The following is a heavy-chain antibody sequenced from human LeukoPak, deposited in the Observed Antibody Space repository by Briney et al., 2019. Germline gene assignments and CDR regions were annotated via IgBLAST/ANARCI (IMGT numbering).Heavy chain of an antibody. CDR2: IYYGGST. V-gene: IGHV4-30-4*08. Sequence: SETLSLTCTVSGGSISSGDYYWSWIRQPPGKGMEWIGYIYYGGSTYYNPSLKSRVTISVDTSKNQFSLKLSSVTAADTAVYYCASSVGATAVGYFYYWGQGTLVTVSS. J-gene: IGHJ4*02. CDR3: ASSVGATAVGYFYY. D-gene: IGHD1-26*01. CDR1: GGSISSGDYY.